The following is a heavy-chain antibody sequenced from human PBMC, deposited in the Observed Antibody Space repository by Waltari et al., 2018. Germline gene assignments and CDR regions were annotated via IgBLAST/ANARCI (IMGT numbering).Heavy chain of an antibody. D-gene: IGHD3-22*01. J-gene: IGHJ4*02. V-gene: IGHV4-38-2*01. CDR3: ARVNYYDSSGYKGAFDY. CDR2: IYYSGTT. Sequence: QVQLQESGPGLVKPSETLSLTCAVSGYSIPSGYYWGWIRQPPGKGLEWIGSIYYSGTTYYNPSLKSRVTISVDTSKNQLSLELSSVTAADTAVYYCARVNYYDSSGYKGAFDYWGQGTLVTVSS. CDR1: GYSIPSGYY.